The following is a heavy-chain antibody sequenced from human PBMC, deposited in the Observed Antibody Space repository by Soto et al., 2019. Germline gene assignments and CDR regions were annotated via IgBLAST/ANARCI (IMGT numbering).Heavy chain of an antibody. CDR3: TRDQGGSYDSWFDP. CDR1: FTFSMYS. J-gene: IGHJ5*02. Sequence: EVQVVESGGGLVQPGGSLRLSCSFTFSMYSMSWVRQAPGKGLERVASISSGGSYIKYADSAKGRFTISRDNAKNSVSLQMNSLRVDDTAVYFCTRDQGGSYDSWFDPWGQGTPVTVSS. D-gene: IGHD1-26*01. CDR2: ISSGGSYI. V-gene: IGHV3-21*01.